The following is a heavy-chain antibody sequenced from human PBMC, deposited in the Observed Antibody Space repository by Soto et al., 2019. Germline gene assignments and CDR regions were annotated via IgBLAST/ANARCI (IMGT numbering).Heavy chain of an antibody. D-gene: IGHD2-2*01. CDR3: ARDQFAIVVVPAAMPLDY. CDR1: GYTFTSYA. J-gene: IGHJ4*02. CDR2: INAGNGNT. V-gene: IGHV1-3*01. Sequence: ASVKVSCKASGYTFTSYAMHWVRQAPGQRLEWMGWINAGNGNTKYSQKFQGRVTITTDTSTSTAYMELRSLRSDDTAVYYCARDQFAIVVVPAAMPLDYWGQGTLVTVSS.